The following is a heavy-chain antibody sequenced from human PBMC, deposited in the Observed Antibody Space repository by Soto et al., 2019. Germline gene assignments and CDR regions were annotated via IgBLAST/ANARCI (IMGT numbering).Heavy chain of an antibody. J-gene: IGHJ4*02. CDR3: TFTPEPYSSGWYYFDY. CDR1: GFTFSNAW. CDR2: IKSKTDGGTT. V-gene: IGHV3-15*01. D-gene: IGHD6-19*01. Sequence: PGGSLRLSCAASGFTFSNAWMSWVRQAPGKGLEWVGRIKSKTDGGTTDYAAPVKGRFTISRDDSKNTLYLQMNSLKTEDTAVYYCTFTPEPYSSGWYYFDYWGQGTLVTVSS.